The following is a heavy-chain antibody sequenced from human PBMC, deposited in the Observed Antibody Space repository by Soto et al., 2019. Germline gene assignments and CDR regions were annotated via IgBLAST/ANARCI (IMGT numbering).Heavy chain of an antibody. D-gene: IGHD2-15*01. CDR2: IYHSGST. J-gene: IGHJ4*02. CDR3: ARSGGSWYFDY. V-gene: IGHV4-30-2*01. Sequence: PSETLSLTCAVSGGSISSGGYSWSWIRQPPGKGLEWIGYIYHSGSTYYNPSLKSRVTISVDRSKNQFSLKLSSVTAADTAVYYCARSGGSWYFDYWGQGTQVTVSA. CDR1: GGSISSGGYS.